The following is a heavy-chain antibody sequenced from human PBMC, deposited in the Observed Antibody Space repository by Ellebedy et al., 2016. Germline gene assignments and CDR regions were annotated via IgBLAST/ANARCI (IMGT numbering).Heavy chain of an antibody. J-gene: IGHJ4*02. CDR2: INPDSSFT. CDR1: GYTFTDYF. D-gene: IGHD2-21*02. Sequence: ASVKVSCKASGYTFTDYFMHWVRQAPGQGLKWMGVINPDSSFTTYAQMFQGRVTMTRDTSTSTVHMELSSLTSEDTALHYCARGDTYCGGDCPLLDYWGQGTLVTVSS. CDR3: ARGDTYCGGDCPLLDY. V-gene: IGHV1-46*01.